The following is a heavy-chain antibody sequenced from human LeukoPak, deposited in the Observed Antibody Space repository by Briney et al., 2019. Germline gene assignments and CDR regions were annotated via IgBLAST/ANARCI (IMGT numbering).Heavy chain of an antibody. CDR1: IDSFSNYH. V-gene: IGHV4-34*01. D-gene: IGHD1-26*01. CDR3: ARGQVATVPQVGKNWFDP. J-gene: IGHJ5*02. CDR2: VNESGGT. Sequence: PSETLSLTCSGYIDSFSNYHWNWLRQTPAKGMEWIGEVNESGGTNISLSLRSRVILSVDTSKNQFSLKLISVTVADTAIYSWARGQVATVPQVGKNWFDPWGQGARVTVSS.